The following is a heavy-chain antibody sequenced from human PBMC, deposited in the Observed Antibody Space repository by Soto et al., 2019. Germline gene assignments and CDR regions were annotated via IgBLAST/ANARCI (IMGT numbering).Heavy chain of an antibody. J-gene: IGHJ3*02. D-gene: IGHD2-2*01. CDR2: IKSKTDGGTT. Sequence: GGSLRLSCAASGFTFSNAWMSWVRQAPGKGLEWVGRIKSKTDGGTTDYAAPVRGRFTISRDDSKNTLYLQMNSLKTEDTAVYYCTSDFLVPFCSSTSCPLFFDAFDIWGQGTMVTVSS. CDR1: GFTFSNAW. V-gene: IGHV3-15*01. CDR3: TSDFLVPFCSSTSCPLFFDAFDI.